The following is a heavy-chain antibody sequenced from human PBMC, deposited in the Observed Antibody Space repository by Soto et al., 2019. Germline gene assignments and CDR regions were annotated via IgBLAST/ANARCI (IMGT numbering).Heavy chain of an antibody. Sequence: EVQVLESGGGLVQPGGSLRLSCEGSGFTVSSHAMTWSSQAPGKGPEWVSTVTADGGAYYADSVKGRFARSRGTSEKTLYLQMNSLGAEDTAAYYCAPHVSCSGGSCQYDAFAIRGQGTMVTVSS. CDR3: APHVSCSGGSCQYDAFAI. CDR2: VTADGGA. D-gene: IGHD2-15*01. V-gene: IGHV3-23*01. J-gene: IGHJ3*02. CDR1: GFTVSSHA.